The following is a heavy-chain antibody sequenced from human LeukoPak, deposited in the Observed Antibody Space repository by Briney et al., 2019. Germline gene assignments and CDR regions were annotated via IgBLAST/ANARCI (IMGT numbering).Heavy chain of an antibody. J-gene: IGHJ6*02. CDR3: ARFCNGPGWLSGYYCAIDV. CDR2: VYHSGST. D-gene: IGHD3-3*01. CDR1: GGSIKSNNW. Sequence: SETLSLTCAVSGGSIKSNNWWSWVRQPPGKGLEWIGEVYHSGSTHYNPSLESRVTVSVDKSKNWFSLDLSSVTAADTAVYYCARFCNGPGWLSGYYCAIDVWGQGTTVTVSS. V-gene: IGHV4-4*02.